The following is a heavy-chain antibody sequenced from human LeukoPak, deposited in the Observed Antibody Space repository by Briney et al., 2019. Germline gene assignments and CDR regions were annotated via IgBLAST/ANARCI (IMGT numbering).Heavy chain of an antibody. CDR2: ISSSGSNI. V-gene: IGHV3-11*04. CDR3: ARDWDSSGYYWFDY. CDR1: GFTVSSNY. J-gene: IGHJ4*02. D-gene: IGHD3-22*01. Sequence: GGSLRLSCAASGFTVSSNYMSWVRQAPGKGLEWGSYISSSGSNIYYADSVKGRFTISRDNAKNSVYLQMNSLRAEDTAVYYCARDWDSSGYYWFDYWGQGTLVTVS.